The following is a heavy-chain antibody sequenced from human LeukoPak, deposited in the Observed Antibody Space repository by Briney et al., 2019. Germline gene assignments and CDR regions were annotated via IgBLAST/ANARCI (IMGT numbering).Heavy chain of an antibody. CDR3: ARQYQPLINWFDP. V-gene: IGHV1-69*01. D-gene: IGHD2-2*01. CDR2: IIPIFGTA. Sequence: GSSVKVSCKASGGTSSSYAISWVRQAPGQGLEWMGGIIPIFGTANYAQKFQGRVTITADESTSTAYMELSSLRSEDTAVYYCARQYQPLINWFDPWGQGTLVTVSS. CDR1: GGTSSSYA. J-gene: IGHJ5*02.